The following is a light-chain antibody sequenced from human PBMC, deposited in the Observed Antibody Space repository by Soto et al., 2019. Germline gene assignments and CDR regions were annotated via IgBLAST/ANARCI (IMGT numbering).Light chain of an antibody. J-gene: IGKJ3*01. CDR3: QQYGSSPEIT. Sequence: EIGLTQSPGTLSLSPGERATLSCRASQSVSSIYLAWYQQKPGQAPRLLIYGASSRATGIPDRFSGSGSGTDFTLTISRLEPEDFAVYYCQQYGSSPEITFGPGTKVDIK. CDR2: GAS. CDR1: QSVSSIY. V-gene: IGKV3-20*01.